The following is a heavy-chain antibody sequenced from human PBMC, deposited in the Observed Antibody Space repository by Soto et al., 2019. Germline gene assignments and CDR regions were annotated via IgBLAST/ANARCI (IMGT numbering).Heavy chain of an antibody. CDR3: ARWGLTGDPNFDY. V-gene: IGHV3-21*01. J-gene: IGHJ4*02. CDR1: GFTFSSYS. CDR2: ISSSSSYI. Sequence: GGSLRLSCAASGFTFSSYSMNWVRQAPGKGLEWVSSISSSSSYIYYADSVKGRFTISRDNAKNSLYLQMNSLRAEDTAVYYCARWGLTGDPNFDYWGQGTLVTVSS. D-gene: IGHD7-27*01.